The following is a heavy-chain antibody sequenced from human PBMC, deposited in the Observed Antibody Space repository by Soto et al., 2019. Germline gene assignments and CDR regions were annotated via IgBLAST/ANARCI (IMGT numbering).Heavy chain of an antibody. CDR3: ARGRIYDGANDY. J-gene: IGHJ4*02. D-gene: IGHD3-22*01. V-gene: IGHV4-34*01. CDR2: INHSGST. CDR1: GGSFSGYY. Sequence: QVQLQQWGAGLLKPSETLSLTCAVYGGSFSGYYWSWIRQPPGKGLEWIGEINHSGSTNYNPSLKSRVTISVDTSKNQFSLKLSSVTAADTAVYYCARGRIYDGANDYWGQGTLVTVSS.